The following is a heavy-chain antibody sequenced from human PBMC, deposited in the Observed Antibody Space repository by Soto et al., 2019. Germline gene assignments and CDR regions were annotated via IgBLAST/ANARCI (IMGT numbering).Heavy chain of an antibody. CDR3: ARRDRGDYDY. D-gene: IGHD4-17*01. CDR2: INPNSGNT. CDR1: GYTFTSNV. Sequence: QVHMVQSGAEVKKSGASVKVSCKASGYTFTSNVINWVRQATGQGLEWMGWINPNSGNTGYAQRFQGRVTMTRNTSISTAYMELSSLRYDDTAVYYCARRDRGDYDYWGQGTLVNVSS. J-gene: IGHJ4*02. V-gene: IGHV1-8*01.